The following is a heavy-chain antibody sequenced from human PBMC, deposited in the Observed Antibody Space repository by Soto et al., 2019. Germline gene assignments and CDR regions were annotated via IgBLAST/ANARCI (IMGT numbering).Heavy chain of an antibody. CDR1: GGSIRSNIYY. Sequence: SETLSLTCSVSGGSIRSNIYYGVWIRQPPGKGLEWIATVHYSGSTYYTPSLKNRVTISADTSNNQFSLRLNSVTAADTAVHYCARQHYYDSSGYYTWNWGQGTPVT. V-gene: IGHV4-39*01. J-gene: IGHJ4*02. CDR3: ARQHYYDSSGYYTWN. CDR2: VHYSGST. D-gene: IGHD3-22*01.